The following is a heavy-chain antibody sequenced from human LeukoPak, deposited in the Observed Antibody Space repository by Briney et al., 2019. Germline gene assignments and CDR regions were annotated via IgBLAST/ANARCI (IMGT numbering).Heavy chain of an antibody. Sequence: SETLSLTCIVSGVSISSTSYYWGWIRQPPGKGLEWIGSIYYSGSTYYNPSLKSRITISVDTSKNQFSLKLNSVTAADTAVYYCARPRYDYSGHSYYFDYWGQGTLVTVSS. D-gene: IGHD3-22*01. CDR2: IYYSGST. V-gene: IGHV4-39*01. CDR3: ARPRYDYSGHSYYFDY. J-gene: IGHJ4*02. CDR1: GVSISSTSYY.